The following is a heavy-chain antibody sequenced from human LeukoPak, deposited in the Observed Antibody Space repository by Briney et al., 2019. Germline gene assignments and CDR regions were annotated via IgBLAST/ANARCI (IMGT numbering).Heavy chain of an antibody. V-gene: IGHV3-30*04. CDR2: ISNDGTRQ. CDR1: GFPFSTSA. D-gene: IGHD6-6*01. J-gene: IGHJ4*02. Sequence: PGTSLRLSCAASGFPFSTSAMYWVRQAPGKGLEWVAAISNDGTRQHYTESVKGRFTVSRDNSKSTLHLQMDSLRIDDAALYYCARSGYGSSSYFDYWGQGTLVTVSS. CDR3: ARSGYGSSSYFDY.